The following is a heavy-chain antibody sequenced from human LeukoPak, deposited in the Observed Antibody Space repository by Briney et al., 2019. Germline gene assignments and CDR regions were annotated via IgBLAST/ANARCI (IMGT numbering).Heavy chain of an antibody. CDR2: ISGGGSPT. J-gene: IGHJ1*01. D-gene: IGHD5-24*01. V-gene: IGHV3-23*01. Sequence: GGSLRLSCAASDFSFSSYAMSWVRQAPGKGLEWVSTISGGGSPTHFADSVKGGFTISRDNSKDTLYLQMNSLSVEDTAVYYCARDLDDYNTLAPFFQHWGLGTLVTVSS. CDR3: ARDLDDYNTLAPFFQH. CDR1: DFSFSSYA.